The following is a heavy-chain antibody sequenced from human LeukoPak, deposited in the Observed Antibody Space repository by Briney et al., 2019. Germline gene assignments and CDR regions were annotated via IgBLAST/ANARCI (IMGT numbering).Heavy chain of an antibody. J-gene: IGHJ5*02. CDR1: GGSISSGGYS. CDR3: ARDRYCSSTSCHHNWFDP. D-gene: IGHD2-2*01. V-gene: IGHV4-61*02. CDR2: IYTSGST. Sequence: SETLSLTCAVSGGSISSGGYSWSWIRQPAGKGLEWIGRIYTSGSTNYNPSLKSRVTITVDTSKNQFSLKLSSVTAADTAVYYCARDRYCSSTSCHHNWFDPWGQGTLVTVSS.